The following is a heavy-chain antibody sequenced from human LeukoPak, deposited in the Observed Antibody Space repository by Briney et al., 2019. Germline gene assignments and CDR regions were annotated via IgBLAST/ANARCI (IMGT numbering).Heavy chain of an antibody. CDR2: ISGSGGST. Sequence: GGSLRLSCAAPGFTFSSYAMSSVRQAPGKGLEWVSAISGSGGSTYYADSVTGRFTISRDNSKNTLYLQMNSLRAEDTAVYYCAADSSGYDYAFDIWGQGTMVTVSS. J-gene: IGHJ3*02. V-gene: IGHV3-23*01. CDR3: AADSSGYDYAFDI. CDR1: GFTFSSYA. D-gene: IGHD3-22*01.